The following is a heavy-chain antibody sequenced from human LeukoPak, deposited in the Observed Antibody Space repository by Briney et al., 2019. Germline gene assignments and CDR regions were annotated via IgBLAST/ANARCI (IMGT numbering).Heavy chain of an antibody. CDR2: IGLHGYPL. J-gene: IGHJ4*02. Sequence: GGSLRLSCAVSGFTFNIYYMSWIRQAPGKGLEWISYIGLHGYPLDYADSVKGRFTISRDNAKNSLYLDMSSLTAEDTAVYYCARTDFSSGSFTYWGQGTLVTVSS. CDR3: ARTDFSSGSFTY. V-gene: IGHV3-11*04. CDR1: GFTFNIYY. D-gene: IGHD3-22*01.